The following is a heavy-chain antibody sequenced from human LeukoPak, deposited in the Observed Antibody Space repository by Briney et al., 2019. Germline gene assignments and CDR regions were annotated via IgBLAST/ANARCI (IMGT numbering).Heavy chain of an antibody. V-gene: IGHV3-30*02. J-gene: IGHJ4*02. CDR3: TKDLHYYDSSGYPHY. D-gene: IGHD3-22*01. Sequence: GGSLRLSCAASGFTFSSYGMHWVRQAPGKGLEWVAFIRYDGSGKYYADSVKGRFTISRDNSKSTLYLQMNSLRAEDTAVYYCTKDLHYYDSSGYPHYWGQGTLVTVSS. CDR2: IRYDGSGK. CDR1: GFTFSSYG.